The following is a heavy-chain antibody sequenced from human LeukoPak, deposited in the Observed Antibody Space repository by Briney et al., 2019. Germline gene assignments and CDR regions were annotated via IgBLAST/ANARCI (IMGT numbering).Heavy chain of an antibody. CDR2: ISSSSSTI. V-gene: IGHV3-48*01. Sequence: GGSLRLSCAASGFSFSSYSMNWVRQAPGKGLEWVSYISSSSSTIYYADSVKGRFTISRDNAKNSLYLQMNSLRAADTAVYYCARPRVGATGWFDPWGQGTMVTVSS. CDR1: GFSFSSYS. CDR3: ARPRVGATGWFDP. D-gene: IGHD1-26*01. J-gene: IGHJ5*02.